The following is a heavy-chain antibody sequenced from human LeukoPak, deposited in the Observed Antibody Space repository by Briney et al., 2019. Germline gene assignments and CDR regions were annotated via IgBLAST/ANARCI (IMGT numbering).Heavy chain of an antibody. CDR3: ARDREEYYYYYYGMDV. CDR2: IIPILGIA. Sequence: GASVKVSCKASGGTFSSYAISWVRQAPGQGLEWMGRIIPILGIANYAQKFQGRVTITADKSTSTAYMELSSLRSEDTAVYYCARDREEYYYYYYGMDVWGQGTTVTVPS. V-gene: IGHV1-69*04. J-gene: IGHJ6*02. CDR1: GGTFSSYA.